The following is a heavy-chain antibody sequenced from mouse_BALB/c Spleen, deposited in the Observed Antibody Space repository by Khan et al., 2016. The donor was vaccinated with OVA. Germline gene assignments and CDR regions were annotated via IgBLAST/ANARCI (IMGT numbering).Heavy chain of an antibody. D-gene: IGHD1-1*01. Sequence: QVQLKESGAELMKPGASVKISCKATGYTFSSYWIEWVKQRPGHGLEWIGEILPGSGSTNYNEKFKGKATFTADTSSNTAYMQLSSLTSEDSAVYYCAGGGSSYDYYAMDYWGQGTSVTVSS. CDR2: ILPGSGST. V-gene: IGHV1-9*01. CDR1: GYTFSSYW. CDR3: AGGGSSYDYYAMDY. J-gene: IGHJ4*01.